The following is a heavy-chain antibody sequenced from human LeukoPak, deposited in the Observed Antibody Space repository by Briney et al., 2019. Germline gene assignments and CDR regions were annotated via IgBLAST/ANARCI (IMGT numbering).Heavy chain of an antibody. CDR3: AKSSLGSCSSSSDY. Sequence: GGSLRLSCAAYGFTLSSYAMTWVRQAPGKGLEWVSGSCAGGSTYYADSVKGRFTTSRDNSNNTLSLQMNSLRAEDTAIYYCAKSSLGSCSSSSDYWGQGTLVTVSS. CDR2: SCAGGST. V-gene: IGHV3-23*01. CDR1: GFTLSSYA. J-gene: IGHJ4*02. D-gene: IGHD2-15*01.